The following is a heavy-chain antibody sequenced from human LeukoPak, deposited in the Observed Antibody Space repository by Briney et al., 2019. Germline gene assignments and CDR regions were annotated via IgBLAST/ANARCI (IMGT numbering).Heavy chain of an antibody. CDR2: INPNSGGT. J-gene: IGHJ4*02. CDR1: GYTFTGYY. V-gene: IGHV1-2*02. Sequence: ASVKVSCKASGYTFTGYYMHWVRQAPGQGLEWMGWINPNSGGTNYAQKFQGRVTMTRDTSISTAYMELSRLRSDDTAMYYCARGITMIVVTSGYWGQGTLVTVSS. D-gene: IGHD3-22*01. CDR3: ARGITMIVVTSGY.